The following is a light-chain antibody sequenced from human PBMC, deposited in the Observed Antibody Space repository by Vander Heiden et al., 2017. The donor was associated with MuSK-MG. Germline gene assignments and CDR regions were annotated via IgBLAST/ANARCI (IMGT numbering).Light chain of an antibody. J-gene: IGKJ4*01. CDR3: QQEKSWALT. V-gene: IGKV1-5*01. CDR1: QSISSW. CDR2: DAS. Sequence: DIQMTQSPSTLSASVGDRVTITCRASQSISSWLAWYQQKPGKAPKLLIYDASSLESGVPSRFSGSGSGTEFTVTISSLQPDDFATYYCQQEKSWALTFGGGTKVEIK.